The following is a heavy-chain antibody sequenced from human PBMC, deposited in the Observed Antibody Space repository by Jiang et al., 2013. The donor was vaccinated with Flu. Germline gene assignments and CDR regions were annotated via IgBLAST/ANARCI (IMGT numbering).Heavy chain of an antibody. CDR2: IYWDDDK. J-gene: IGHJ4*02. V-gene: IGHV2-5*02. D-gene: IGHD3-22*01. CDR3: ARRKDYDSSGYYYNYFDY. Sequence: GKALEWLALIYWDDDKRYSPSLKSRLTITKDTSKNQVVLTMTNMDPVDTATYYCARRKDYDSSGYYYNYFDYWGQGTLVTVSS.